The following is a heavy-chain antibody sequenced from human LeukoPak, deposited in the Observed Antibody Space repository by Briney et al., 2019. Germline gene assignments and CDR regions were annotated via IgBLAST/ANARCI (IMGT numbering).Heavy chain of an antibody. V-gene: IGHV3-23*01. CDR2: SGSGGST. Sequence: PGGSLRLSCAASGFTFRNYAMSWVRQAPGKGLEWVSASGSGGSTYYADSVKGRFTISRDNSKSTLYLQMNSLRAEDTAVYYCARDSGTTVGYFDYWGQGTLVTVSS. D-gene: IGHD4-23*01. J-gene: IGHJ4*02. CDR1: GFTFRNYA. CDR3: ARDSGTTVGYFDY.